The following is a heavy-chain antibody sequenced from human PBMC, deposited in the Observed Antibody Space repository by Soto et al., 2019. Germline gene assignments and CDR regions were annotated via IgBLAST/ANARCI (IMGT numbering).Heavy chain of an antibody. Sequence: SETLSLTCTVSGGSISSSNWWSWVRQPPGKGLEWIEEIYHSGSTNYNPSLKSRVTISVDTSKNQFSLKLSSVTATDTAVYYCARQDYNFLTGYYETFDYWGQGTPVTV. D-gene: IGHD3-9*01. CDR3: ARQDYNFLTGYYETFDY. CDR1: GGSISSSNW. CDR2: IYHSGST. V-gene: IGHV4-4*02. J-gene: IGHJ4*02.